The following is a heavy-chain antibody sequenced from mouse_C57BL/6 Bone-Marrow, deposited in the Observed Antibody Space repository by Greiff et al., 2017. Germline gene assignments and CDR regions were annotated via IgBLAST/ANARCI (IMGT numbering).Heavy chain of an antibody. D-gene: IGHD2-3*01. CDR3: ARGMGCSDWYFDV. CDR2: IDPNSGGT. V-gene: IGHV1-72*01. Sequence: QVQLQQPGAELVKPGASVKLSCKASGYTFTSYWMHWVKQRPGRGLEWIGRIDPNSGGTKYTEKFKSKATLTVDKPSSTAYMQRSSLTSEDSAVYDCARGMGCSDWYFDVWGTGTTVTVSS. CDR1: GYTFTSYW. J-gene: IGHJ1*03.